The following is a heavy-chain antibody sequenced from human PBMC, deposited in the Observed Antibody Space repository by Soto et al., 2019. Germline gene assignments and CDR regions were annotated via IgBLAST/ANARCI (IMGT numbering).Heavy chain of an antibody. CDR1: GFTFSGYW. Sequence: EVQLVESGGGSVQPGGSLRLSCAASGFTFSGYWMHWVRQVPGKGLEWVSRIKSDGSSTSYADSVKGRFTISRDNAKNTLYLQMNRLRAEDTAVYYCTRGGEGRFDPWGQGTLVTVSS. V-gene: IGHV3-74*01. CDR3: TRGGEGRFDP. J-gene: IGHJ5*02. D-gene: IGHD3-10*01. CDR2: IKSDGSST.